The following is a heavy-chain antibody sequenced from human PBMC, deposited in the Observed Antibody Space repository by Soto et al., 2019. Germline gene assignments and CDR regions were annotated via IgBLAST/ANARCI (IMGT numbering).Heavy chain of an antibody. CDR1: GFSFEKYP. CDR3: AKVPKEVGFDDSGYFSPDVLDF. Sequence: GGSLRLSCVASGFSFEKYPMNWVRQAPGKGLEWVSNIGGRGVGTHYAKSVKGRFIISRDNFKNTLFLQMNSLKVEDTALYFCAKVPKEVGFDDSGYFSPDVLDFWGQGTMVTVSS. J-gene: IGHJ3*01. D-gene: IGHD3-22*01. V-gene: IGHV3-23*01. CDR2: IGGRGVGT.